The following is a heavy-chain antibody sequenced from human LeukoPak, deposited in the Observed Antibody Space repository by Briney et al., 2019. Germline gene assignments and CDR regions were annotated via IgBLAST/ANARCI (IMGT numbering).Heavy chain of an antibody. J-gene: IGHJ6*03. CDR1: GYTVTGYY. CDR2: INPNSGGT. CDR3: ARAVSSSWVPTYYYYYYMDV. V-gene: IGHV1-2*02. D-gene: IGHD6-13*01. Sequence: ASVKVSCKASGYTVTGYYMHWVRQAPGQGLEWMGWINPNSGGTNYAQKFQGRVTMTRDTSISTAYMELSRLRSDDTAVYYCARAVSSSWVPTYYYYYYMDVWGKGTTVTISS.